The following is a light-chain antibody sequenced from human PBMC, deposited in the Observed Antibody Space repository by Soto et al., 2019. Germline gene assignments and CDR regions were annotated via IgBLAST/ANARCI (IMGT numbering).Light chain of an antibody. CDR1: QSISRW. J-gene: IGKJ1*01. CDR3: QQYNTPWT. CDR2: DAS. Sequence: DIQMTQSPSTLSASVGDRATITCRASQSISRWLAWYQQKPGKAPNLLIYDASTLPSGVPSRFSGSGSGTEFTLTITNLQPDDFATYFCQQYNTPWTFGQGTNVEIK. V-gene: IGKV1-5*01.